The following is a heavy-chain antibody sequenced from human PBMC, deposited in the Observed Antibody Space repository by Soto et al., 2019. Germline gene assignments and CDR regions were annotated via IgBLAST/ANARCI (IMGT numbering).Heavy chain of an antibody. Sequence: QVQLVQSGAEVKKPGSSVKVICKASGGTFSSYTVSWVRHAPGQGLEWMGRIIPILGIANYAQKFQGRVTITADKSTSTAYMELSSLRSEDTAVYYCAGMERTAGTRWGQGTLVTVSS. CDR3: AGMERTAGTR. D-gene: IGHD6-13*01. CDR1: GGTFSSYT. CDR2: IIPILGIA. J-gene: IGHJ4*02. V-gene: IGHV1-69*02.